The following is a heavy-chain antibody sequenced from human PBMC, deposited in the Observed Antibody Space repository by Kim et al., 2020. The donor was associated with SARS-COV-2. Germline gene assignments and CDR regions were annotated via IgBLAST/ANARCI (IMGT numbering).Heavy chain of an antibody. CDR1: GYTFTDYY. V-gene: IGHV1-2*06. CDR3: RIAPAGYGGGMNV. CDR2: INTNSGDV. J-gene: IGHJ6*02. Sequence: ASVKVSCKASGYTFTDYYIHWIRQAPGQGLEWMGRINTNSGDVRYTQNFQGRVTITRDTSIKTAYMDLSSLRSDDTAVYYCRIAPAGYGGGMNVWGQGTTVSVSS. D-gene: IGHD6-13*01.